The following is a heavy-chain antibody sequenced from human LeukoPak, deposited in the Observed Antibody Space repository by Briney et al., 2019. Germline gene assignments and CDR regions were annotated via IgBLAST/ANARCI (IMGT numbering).Heavy chain of an antibody. D-gene: IGHD3-22*01. CDR2: IYSGGST. CDR3: ARIDDSSGYEYDY. J-gene: IGHJ4*02. Sequence: GGSLRLSCAASGFTVSSNYMSWVRQAPGKGLEWVSVIYSGGSTYYADSVKGRFTISRDSSKNTLYLQMNSLRAEDTAVYYCARIDDSSGYEYDYWGQGTLVTVPS. V-gene: IGHV3-53*01. CDR1: GFTVSSNY.